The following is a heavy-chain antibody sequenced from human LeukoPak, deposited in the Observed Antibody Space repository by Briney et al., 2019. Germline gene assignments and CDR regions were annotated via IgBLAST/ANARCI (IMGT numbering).Heavy chain of an antibody. CDR3: ARDKVGIGVVIMSGFDP. D-gene: IGHD3-3*01. CDR1: GYTFTGYY. V-gene: IGHV1-2*02. Sequence: ASVKVSCKASGYTFTGYYMHWVRQAPGQGLEWMGWINPNSGGTNYAQKLQGRVTMTTDTSTSTAYMELRSLRSDDTAVYYCARDKVGIGVVIMSGFDPWGQGTLVTVSS. CDR2: INPNSGGT. J-gene: IGHJ5*02.